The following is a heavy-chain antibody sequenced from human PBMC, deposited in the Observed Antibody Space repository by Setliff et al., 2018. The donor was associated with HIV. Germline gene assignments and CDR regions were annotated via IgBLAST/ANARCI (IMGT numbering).Heavy chain of an antibody. CDR3: ARQDDYFDSSGYYLGYDGFDI. CDR1: GFTFTSYA. Sequence: GGSLRLSCAASGFTFTSYAMTWVRQAPGKGLEWVSCISGSGHSTYYGDSVKGRFTISRDNSKNTLYLQMNSLRAEDTAVYYCARQDDYFDSSGYYLGYDGFDIWGQGTMVTVSS. D-gene: IGHD3-22*01. J-gene: IGHJ3*02. CDR2: ISGSGHST. V-gene: IGHV3-23*01.